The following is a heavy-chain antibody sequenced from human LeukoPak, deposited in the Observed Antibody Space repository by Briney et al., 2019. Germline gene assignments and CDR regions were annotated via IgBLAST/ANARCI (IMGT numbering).Heavy chain of an antibody. CDR1: GFTFDDYA. Sequence: GGSLRLSCAASGFTFDDYAMHWVRQAPGKGLEWVSGISWNSGSIGYADSVKGRFTISRDNAKNSLYLQMNSLRAEDTALYYCAKDSAYSSSWYGQGEFDYWGQRTLVTVSS. CDR2: ISWNSGSI. D-gene: IGHD6-13*01. J-gene: IGHJ4*02. V-gene: IGHV3-9*01. CDR3: AKDSAYSSSWYGQGEFDY.